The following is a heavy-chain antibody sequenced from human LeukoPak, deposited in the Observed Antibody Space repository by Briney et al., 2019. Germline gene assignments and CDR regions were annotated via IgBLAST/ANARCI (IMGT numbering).Heavy chain of an antibody. Sequence: GGSLRLSCAASGFTFNNYAMSWVGQAPGKGLEWVSLIRGSTYYADSVKGRFTISRDNSQNTLYLQMNSLRAEDTALYYCAKDLGGSTDYWGQGTLVTVSS. J-gene: IGHJ4*02. V-gene: IGHV3-23*01. CDR2: IRGST. CDR1: GFTFNNYA. CDR3: AKDLGGSTDY. D-gene: IGHD5-12*01.